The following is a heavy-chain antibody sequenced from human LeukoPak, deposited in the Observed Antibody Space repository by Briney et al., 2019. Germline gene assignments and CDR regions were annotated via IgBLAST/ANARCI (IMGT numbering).Heavy chain of an antibody. CDR2: IRSSSSAI. V-gene: IGHV3-48*02. Sequence: PGGSLRLSCAASGFSFSTYNMNWVRQAPGKGLEWLSNIRSSSSAIFYADPVKGRFTVSRDDAKNSLYLQMSSLRDEDTAVYYCVREGGTGSYSKYWGQGTLVTVSS. J-gene: IGHJ4*02. CDR1: GFSFSTYN. CDR3: VREGGTGSYSKY. D-gene: IGHD2-15*01.